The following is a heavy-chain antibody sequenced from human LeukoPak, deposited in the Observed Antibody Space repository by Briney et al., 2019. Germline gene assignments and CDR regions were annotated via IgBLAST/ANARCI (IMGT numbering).Heavy chain of an antibody. CDR2: IYTSGST. Sequence: NPSETLSLTCTVSGGSISSYYWSWIRQPAGKGLEWIGRIYTSGSTNYNPSLKSRVTMSVDTSKNQFSLKLSSVTAADTAVYYCARDQVVGYCSSTSCYRSNYVGGFWFDPWGQGTLVTVSS. V-gene: IGHV4-4*07. CDR1: GGSISSYY. J-gene: IGHJ5*02. CDR3: ARDQVVGYCSSTSCYRSNYVGGFWFDP. D-gene: IGHD2-2*01.